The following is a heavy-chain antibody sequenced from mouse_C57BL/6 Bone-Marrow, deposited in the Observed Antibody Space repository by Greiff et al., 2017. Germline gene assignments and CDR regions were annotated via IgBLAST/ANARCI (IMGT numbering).Heavy chain of an antibody. CDR2: IDPSDSYT. V-gene: IGHV1-50*01. Sequence: QVQLQQPGAELVKPGASVKLSCKASGYTFTSYWMQWVKQRPGQGLEWIGEIDPSDSYTNYNQQFKGKATLTVDTSSSTAYMQLSSLTSEDSAVYCCAREELAWFAYWGQGTLVTVSA. CDR3: AREELAWFAY. CDR1: GYTFTSYW. J-gene: IGHJ3*01.